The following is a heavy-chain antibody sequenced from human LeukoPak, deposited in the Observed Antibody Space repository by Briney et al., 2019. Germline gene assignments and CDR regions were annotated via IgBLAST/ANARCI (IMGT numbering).Heavy chain of an antibody. CDR2: VYYSGST. CDR3: TRAGLETYYGKSYFDY. D-gene: IGHD3-10*01. CDR1: GGSISSSSYY. Sequence: SETLSLTCTVSGGSISSSSYYWGWIRQPPGKGLEWIGSVYYSGSTYYNPSLKSRVTISVDTSKNQFSLKLSSVTAADTAVYYCTRAGLETYYGKSYFDYWGQGTLVTVSS. J-gene: IGHJ4*02. V-gene: IGHV4-39*01.